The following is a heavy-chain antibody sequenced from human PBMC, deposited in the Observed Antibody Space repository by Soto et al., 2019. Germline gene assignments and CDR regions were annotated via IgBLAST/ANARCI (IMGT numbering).Heavy chain of an antibody. D-gene: IGHD3-10*01. J-gene: IGHJ4*02. CDR2: IIPILGIA. CDR1: GGTFSSYT. Sequence: QVQLVQSGAEVKKPGSSVKVSCKASGGTFSSYTISWVRQAPGQGLEWMGRIIPILGIANYAQKFQGRVTIPADKPTSTADMELSSLGSEDTAVYYCATTYYYGSGSCGAFDYWGQGTLVTVSS. CDR3: ATTYYYGSGSCGAFDY. V-gene: IGHV1-69*02.